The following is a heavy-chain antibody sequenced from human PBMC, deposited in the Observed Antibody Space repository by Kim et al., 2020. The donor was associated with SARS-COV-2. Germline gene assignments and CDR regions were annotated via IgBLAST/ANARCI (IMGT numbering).Heavy chain of an antibody. CDR3: ARNIGITMIVVVTGWFDP. Sequence: SETLSLTCTVSGGSISSGGYYWSWIRQHPGKGLEWIGYIYYSGSTYYNPSLKSRVTISVDTSKNQFSLRLSSVTAAATAVCYCARNIGITMIVVVTGWFDPWGQGTLVTVSS. V-gene: IGHV4-31*03. CDR2: IYYSGST. J-gene: IGHJ5*02. CDR1: GGSISSGGYY. D-gene: IGHD3-22*01.